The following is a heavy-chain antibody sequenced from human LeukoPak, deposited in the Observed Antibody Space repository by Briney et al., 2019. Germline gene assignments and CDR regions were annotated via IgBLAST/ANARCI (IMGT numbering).Heavy chain of an antibody. J-gene: IGHJ4*02. D-gene: IGHD1-26*01. V-gene: IGHV3-7*01. CDR1: GFTFSSYS. CDR2: IKQDGSEK. CDR3: ARDTRTFDY. Sequence: GGSLRLSCAASGFTFSSYSMNWVRQAPGKGLEWVANIKQDGSEKYYVDSVKGRFTISRDNAKNSLFLQMNSLRAEDTAVYYCARDTRTFDYWGQGTLVTVSS.